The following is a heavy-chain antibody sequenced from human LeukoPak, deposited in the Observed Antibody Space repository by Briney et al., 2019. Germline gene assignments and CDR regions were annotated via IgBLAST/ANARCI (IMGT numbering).Heavy chain of an antibody. Sequence: SEPLSLTCTVSGGSISSYYWSWIRQPPGRGLEWIGYIYYSGSTNYNPSLKSRVTISVDTSKNQFSLKLSSVTAADTAVYYCARGDYGDRFDYWGQGTLVTVSS. D-gene: IGHD4-17*01. CDR1: GGSISSYY. V-gene: IGHV4-59*01. CDR2: IYYSGST. J-gene: IGHJ4*02. CDR3: ARGDYGDRFDY.